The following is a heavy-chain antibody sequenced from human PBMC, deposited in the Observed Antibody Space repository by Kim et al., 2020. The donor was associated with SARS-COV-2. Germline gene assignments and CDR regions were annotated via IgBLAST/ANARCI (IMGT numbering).Heavy chain of an antibody. CDR1: GGSISSSSYY. J-gene: IGHJ3*02. CDR2: IYYSGST. CDR3: ATPRRKSAFDI. V-gene: IGHV4-39*01. Sequence: SETLSLTCTLSGGSISSSSYYWGWIRQPPGRGLEWIGSIYYSGSTYYNPSLKSRVTISVDTSKNQFSLKLSSVTAADTAVYYCATPRRKSAFDIWGQGT.